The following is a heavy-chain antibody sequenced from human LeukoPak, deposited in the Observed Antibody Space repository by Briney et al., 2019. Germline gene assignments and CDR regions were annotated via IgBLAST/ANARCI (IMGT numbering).Heavy chain of an antibody. Sequence: SETLSLTCTVPGYSISSGYYWGWIRPPPGKGLEWIGSIYHSGSTYYNPSLKSRVTISVDTSKNQFSLKLSSVTAADTAVYYCARRFSKRKYGSGSYYRPYYFDYWGQGTLVTVSS. CDR3: ARRFSKRKYGSGSYYRPYYFDY. J-gene: IGHJ4*02. D-gene: IGHD3-10*01. CDR2: IYHSGST. V-gene: IGHV4-38-2*02. CDR1: GYSISSGYY.